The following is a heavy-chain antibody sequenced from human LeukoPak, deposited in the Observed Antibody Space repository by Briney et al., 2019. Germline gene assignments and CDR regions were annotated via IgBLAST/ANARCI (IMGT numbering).Heavy chain of an antibody. CDR1: GDSVSSNSAA. CDR2: TYYRSKWNK. CDR3: ASSYSQGIDY. Sequence: SQTLSLTRAISGDSVSSNSAAWNWIRQSPSRGLEWLGRTYYRSKWNKHYAVSMKSRITINPDTSKNQFSLQLNSVTPEDTAVYYCASSYSQGIDYWGQGTLVTVSS. V-gene: IGHV6-1*01. J-gene: IGHJ4*02. D-gene: IGHD2-15*01.